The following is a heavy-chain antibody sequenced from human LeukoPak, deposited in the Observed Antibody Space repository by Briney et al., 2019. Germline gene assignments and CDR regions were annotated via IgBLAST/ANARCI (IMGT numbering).Heavy chain of an antibody. Sequence: ASVKVSCKVSGNTLTELAMHWVRQAPGKGLEWMGGFDPEDGETIYAQKFQGRVTMTEDTSTDTAYMELSSLRSEDTAVYYCATVDTAMVTGYFDYWGQGTLVTVSS. CDR3: ATVDTAMVTGYFDY. D-gene: IGHD5-18*01. CDR1: GNTLTELA. CDR2: FDPEDGET. J-gene: IGHJ4*02. V-gene: IGHV1-24*01.